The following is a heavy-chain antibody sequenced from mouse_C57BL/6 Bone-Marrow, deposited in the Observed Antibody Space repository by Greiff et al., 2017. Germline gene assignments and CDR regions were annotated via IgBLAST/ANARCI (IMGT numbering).Heavy chain of an antibody. CDR1: GFTFSSYA. Sequence: EVMLVESGGGLVKPGGSLKLSCAASGFTFSSYAMSWVRQTPEKRLEWVATISDGGSYTYYPDNVKGRFTISRDNAKNNLYLQMSHLKSEDTAMYYCARERLRYPFAYWGQGTLVTVSA. CDR2: ISDGGSYT. CDR3: ARERLRYPFAY. V-gene: IGHV5-4*01. J-gene: IGHJ3*01. D-gene: IGHD1-1*01.